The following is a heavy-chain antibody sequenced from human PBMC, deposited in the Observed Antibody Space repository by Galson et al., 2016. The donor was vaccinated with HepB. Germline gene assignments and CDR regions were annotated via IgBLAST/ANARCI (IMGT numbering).Heavy chain of an antibody. CDR1: GFSFSSYG. J-gene: IGHJ4*02. D-gene: IGHD4-17*01. Sequence: SLRLSCAASGFSFSSYGMHWVRQAPDRGLEWVAVIRFDGNNKYYADSVKGRFTISRDNSKSTLFLLMNSLRSEDTGTYYCVRAGDDYGDYAAIWGQGTLVTVSS. CDR3: VRAGDDYGDYAAI. CDR2: IRFDGNNK. V-gene: IGHV3-33*01.